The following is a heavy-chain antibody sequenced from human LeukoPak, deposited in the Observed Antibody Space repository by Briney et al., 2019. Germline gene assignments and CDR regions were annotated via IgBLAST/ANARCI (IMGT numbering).Heavy chain of an antibody. D-gene: IGHD1-1*01. CDR2: INSAGDTT. CDR1: GFTFSDSW. Sequence: PGGSLRLSCAASGFTFSDSWMHWVRQAAGRGLVWVSRINSAGDTTSYADSVKGRFTTSRDNAKNTVHLQMNSVRAEDTAVYYCVRGRYNEREVDYWGQGTLVTVSS. CDR3: VRGRYNEREVDY. J-gene: IGHJ4*02. V-gene: IGHV3-74*01.